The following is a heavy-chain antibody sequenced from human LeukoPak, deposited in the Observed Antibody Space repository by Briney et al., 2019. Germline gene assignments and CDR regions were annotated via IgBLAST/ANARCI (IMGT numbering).Heavy chain of an antibody. CDR3: ARGPAGTPPFDY. J-gene: IGHJ4*02. CDR1: GYTFTSYG. D-gene: IGHD1-1*01. Sequence: GESLKISCKASGYTFTSYGISWVRQAPGQGLEWMGWISAYNGNTNYAQKLQGRVTMTTDTSTSTAYMELRSLRSDDTAVYYCARGPAGTPPFDYWGQGTLVTVSS. CDR2: ISAYNGNT. V-gene: IGHV1-18*01.